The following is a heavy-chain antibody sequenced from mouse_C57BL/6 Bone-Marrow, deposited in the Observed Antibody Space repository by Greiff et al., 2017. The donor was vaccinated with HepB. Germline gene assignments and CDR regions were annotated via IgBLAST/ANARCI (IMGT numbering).Heavy chain of an antibody. CDR1: GYTFTDHT. Sequence: QVQLQQSDAELVKPGASVKISCKVSGYTFTDHTIHWMKQRPEQGLEWIGYIYPGSGSTNYNEKFKSKATLTVDTSSSTAYMQLSSLTSEDSAVYYCASPYDSYWYCDVWGTGTTVTVSS. CDR3: ASPYDSYWYCDV. CDR2: IYPGSGST. V-gene: IGHV1-78*01. J-gene: IGHJ1*03. D-gene: IGHD2-4*01.